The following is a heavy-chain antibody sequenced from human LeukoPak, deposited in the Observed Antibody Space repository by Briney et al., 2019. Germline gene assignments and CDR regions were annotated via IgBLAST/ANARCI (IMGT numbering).Heavy chain of an antibody. CDR1: GFSFRSYS. J-gene: IGHJ4*02. Sequence: GGSLRLSCAASGFSFRSYSMNWVRQAPGKGLEWVSYISSSGSTIYYADSVKGRFTISRDNGKNSLYLQMNSLRAEDTAVYYCARESGIAVATLDYWGQGTLVTVSS. D-gene: IGHD6-19*01. CDR3: ARESGIAVATLDY. CDR2: ISSSGSTI. V-gene: IGHV3-48*01.